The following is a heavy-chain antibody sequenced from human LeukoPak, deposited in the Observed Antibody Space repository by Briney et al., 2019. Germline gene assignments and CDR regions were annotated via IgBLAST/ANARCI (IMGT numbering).Heavy chain of an antibody. V-gene: IGHV1-24*01. CDR2: FDSENNKM. CDR3: ATDRVYRSSGRSWGFFDY. Sequence: ASVKVSCKLSGYSLSDLSIHWVREAPGEGLEWMGGFDSENNKMVYSPKFQGRVTITEGTSADTAYMELTSLRSDDTAVYFCATDRVYRSSGRSWGFFDYWGQGTLVIVSS. D-gene: IGHD6-19*01. CDR1: GYSLSDLS. J-gene: IGHJ4*02.